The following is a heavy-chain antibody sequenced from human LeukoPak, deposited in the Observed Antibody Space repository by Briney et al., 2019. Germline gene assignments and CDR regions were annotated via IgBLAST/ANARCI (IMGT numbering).Heavy chain of an antibody. Sequence: GESLKISCKTSGYSFITNWIGWVRQMPGQGLEWLGIIYPGDSDTRYSPSFQGRVTISADKSISTAYLHWSSLKASDTAMYYCARVRYSTGYCDYWGQGTLVTVSS. CDR1: GYSFITNW. J-gene: IGHJ4*02. V-gene: IGHV5-51*01. CDR2: IYPGDSDT. D-gene: IGHD3-22*01. CDR3: ARVRYSTGYCDY.